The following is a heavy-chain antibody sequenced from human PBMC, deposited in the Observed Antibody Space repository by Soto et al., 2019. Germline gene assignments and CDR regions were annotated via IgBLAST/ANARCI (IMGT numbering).Heavy chain of an antibody. CDR1: GGSVSSGSYY. CDR3: ARDMEVVAAGYYYYGMDV. V-gene: IGHV4-61*01. D-gene: IGHD2-15*01. CDR2: IYYSGST. J-gene: IGHJ6*02. Sequence: ETLSLTCTVSGGSVSSGSYYWSWIRQPPGKGLEWIGYIYYSGSTNYNPSLKSRVTISVDTSKNQFSLKLSSVTAADTAVYYCARDMEVVAAGYYYYGMDVWGQGTTVTVSS.